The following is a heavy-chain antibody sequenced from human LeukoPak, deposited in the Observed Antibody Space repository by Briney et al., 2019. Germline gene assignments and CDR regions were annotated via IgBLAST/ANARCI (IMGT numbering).Heavy chain of an antibody. CDR2: ISYDGSNK. V-gene: IGHV3-30*04. CDR3: ARDYYDSSGYYRHDY. D-gene: IGHD3-22*01. CDR1: GFTFSSYA. J-gene: IGHJ4*02. Sequence: RGGSLRLSCAASGFTFSSYAMHWVRQAPGKGLEWVAVISYDGSNKYYADSVKGRFTISRDNSKNTLYLQMNSLRAEDTAVYYCARDYYDSSGYYRHDYWGQGTLVTVSS.